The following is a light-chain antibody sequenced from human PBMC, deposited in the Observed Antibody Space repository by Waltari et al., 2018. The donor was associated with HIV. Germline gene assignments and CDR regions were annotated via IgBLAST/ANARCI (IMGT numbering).Light chain of an antibody. CDR2: EVS. J-gene: IGLJ2*01. Sequence: QSALTQPASVSGSPGQSITISCTGTSSAVGSYNLVSWYQQHPGKAPKVMIYEVSKRPSGVSNRFSGSKSGNTASLTISGLQAEDEADYYCCSYAGSRTSFGGGTKLTVL. CDR3: CSYAGSRTS. V-gene: IGLV2-23*02. CDR1: SSAVGSYNL.